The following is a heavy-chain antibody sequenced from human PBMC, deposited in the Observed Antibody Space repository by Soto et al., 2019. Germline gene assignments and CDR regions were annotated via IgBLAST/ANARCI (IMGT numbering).Heavy chain of an antibody. CDR1: GYTFTSYA. Sequence: ASVKVSCKASGYTFTSYAMHCVRQAPGQRLEWMGWISAIFGNANYAQKLQGRVTMTADESTSTAYMELRSLRSDDTAVYYCARGPLDYPIPDFDYWGQGTLVTVSS. J-gene: IGHJ4*02. CDR3: ARGPLDYPIPDFDY. V-gene: IGHV1-3*01. CDR2: ISAIFGNA. D-gene: IGHD2-8*01.